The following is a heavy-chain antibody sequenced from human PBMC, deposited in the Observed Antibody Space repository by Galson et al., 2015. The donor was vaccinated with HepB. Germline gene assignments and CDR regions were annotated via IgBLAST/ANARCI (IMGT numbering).Heavy chain of an antibody. CDR3: ARAKISPGVPAAIANYYYYGMDV. D-gene: IGHD2-2*02. CDR2: ISYDGSNK. CDR1: GFTFSSYA. Sequence: SLRLSCAASGFTFSSYAMHWVRQAPGKGLEWVAVISYDGSNKYYADSVKGRFTISRDNSKNTLYLQMNSLRAEDTAVYYCARAKISPGVPAAIANYYYYGMDVWGQGTTVTVSS. V-gene: IGHV3-30-3*01. J-gene: IGHJ6*02.